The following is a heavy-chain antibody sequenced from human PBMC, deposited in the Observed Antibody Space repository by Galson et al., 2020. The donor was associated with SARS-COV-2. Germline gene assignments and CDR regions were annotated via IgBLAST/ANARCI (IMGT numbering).Heavy chain of an antibody. CDR3: ARDPPFSGYHLYV. V-gene: IGHV3-33*01. CDR2: IWYDGTTK. Sequence: GYLSLSCEVSGFNKFNDYAMHWVRQDPGKGLEWVAIIWYDGTTKYYADSVRGRFTISRDNSRKKVYLQMDSLRAEDTAIYYCARDPPFSGYHLYVWGEWTTVAVSS. CDR1: GFNKFNDYA. J-gene: IGHJ6*03.